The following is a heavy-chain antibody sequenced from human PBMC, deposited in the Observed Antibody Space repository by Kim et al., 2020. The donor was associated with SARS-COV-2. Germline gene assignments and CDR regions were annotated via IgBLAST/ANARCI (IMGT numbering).Heavy chain of an antibody. D-gene: IGHD5-12*01. Sequence: GGSLRLSCAASGFTFSSYSMNWVRQAPGKGLEWVSSISSSSSYIYDADSVKGRYTISRDNAKNSLYLQMNSVRAEDTAVYYCARGDSGYTILLDAFDIWGQGTMVTVSS. V-gene: IGHV3-21*01. J-gene: IGHJ3*02. CDR3: ARGDSGYTILLDAFDI. CDR1: GFTFSSYS. CDR2: ISSSSSYI.